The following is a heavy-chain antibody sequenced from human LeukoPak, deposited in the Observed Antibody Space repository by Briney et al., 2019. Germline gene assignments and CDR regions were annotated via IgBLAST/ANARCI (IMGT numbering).Heavy chain of an antibody. D-gene: IGHD3-9*01. CDR2: INPNSGGT. V-gene: IGHV1-2*02. CDR3: ARYFPYYDILTGYTNWFDP. Sequence: RASVKVSCKASVYTFTVYYMHWVRQAPGQGLEWMGWINPNSGGTNYAQKFQGRVTMTRDTSISTVYMELSRLRSDDTAVYYCARYFPYYDILTGYTNWFDPWGQGTLVTVSS. CDR1: VYTFTVYY. J-gene: IGHJ5*02.